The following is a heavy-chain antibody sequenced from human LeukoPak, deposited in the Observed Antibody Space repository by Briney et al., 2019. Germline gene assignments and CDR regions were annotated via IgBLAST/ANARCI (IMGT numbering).Heavy chain of an antibody. CDR3: ARDRCSSTSCYTHYFDY. V-gene: IGHV3-30-3*01. Sequence: GRSLRLSCAASGFTFSSYTMHWVHQAPGQGLEWVAVISYDGSNKYYADSVKGRFTISGDTSKNTLYLQMNSLRAEDTAVYYCARDRCSSTSCYTHYFDYWGQGTLVTVSS. CDR2: ISYDGSNK. J-gene: IGHJ4*02. D-gene: IGHD2-2*02. CDR1: GFTFSSYT.